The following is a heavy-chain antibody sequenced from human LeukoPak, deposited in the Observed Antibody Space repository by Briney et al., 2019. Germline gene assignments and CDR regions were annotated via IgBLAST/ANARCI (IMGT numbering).Heavy chain of an antibody. CDR1: GFTFSSYG. D-gene: IGHD5-18*01. J-gene: IGHJ4*02. V-gene: IGHV3-30*02. CDR2: IRYDGSNK. Sequence: GGSLRLSCAASGFTFSSYGMHWVRQAPGKGLEWVAFIRYDGSNKYYADSVKGRFTISRDNSKNTLYLQMNSLRAEDTAVYYCAKERDTAMVTIDYWGQGTLVSVSS. CDR3: AKERDTAMVTIDY.